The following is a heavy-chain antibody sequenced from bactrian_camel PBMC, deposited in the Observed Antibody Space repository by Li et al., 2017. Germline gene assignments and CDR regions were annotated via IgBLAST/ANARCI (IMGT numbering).Heavy chain of an antibody. V-gene: IGHV3-2*01. CDR3: ATDASFFRWLVCDFGY. CDR1: GFTYST. CDR2: ILTISNDA. D-gene: IGHD5*01. Sequence: HVQLVESGGGSAQAGGSLKLSCATSGFTYSTGWFRQGPGKEREGVARILTISNDAIVADSVKGRFTISHDKGKNTVYLQMNSLKSEDTAQYYCATDASFFRWLVCDFGYWGQGTQVTVS. J-gene: IGHJ6*01.